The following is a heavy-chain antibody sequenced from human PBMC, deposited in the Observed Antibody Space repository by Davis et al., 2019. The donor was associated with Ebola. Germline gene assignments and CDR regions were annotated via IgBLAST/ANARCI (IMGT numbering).Heavy chain of an antibody. Sequence: AASVKVSCKASGYTFTSYYMHWVRQAPGQGLEWMGIINPSGGSTSYAQKFQGRVTMTRDTSTSTVYMELSSLRSEDTAVYYCARERLIVVVVAATGDYYYGMDVWGKGTTVTVSS. V-gene: IGHV1-46*01. CDR2: INPSGGST. CDR1: GYTFTSYY. CDR3: ARERLIVVVVAATGDYYYGMDV. D-gene: IGHD2-15*01. J-gene: IGHJ6*04.